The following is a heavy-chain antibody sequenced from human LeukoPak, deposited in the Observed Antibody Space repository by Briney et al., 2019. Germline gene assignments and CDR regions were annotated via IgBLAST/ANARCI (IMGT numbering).Heavy chain of an antibody. CDR1: GFTFSSYS. V-gene: IGHV3-48*04. Sequence: GGSLRLSCAASGFTFSSYSMNWVRQAPGKGLEWVSYISSSSSTIYYADSVKGRFTISRDNAKNSLYLQMNSLRAEDTAVYYCARGGGGYFDWLDRTFDYWGQGTLVTVSS. CDR2: ISSSSSTI. D-gene: IGHD3-9*01. J-gene: IGHJ4*02. CDR3: ARGGGGYFDWLDRTFDY.